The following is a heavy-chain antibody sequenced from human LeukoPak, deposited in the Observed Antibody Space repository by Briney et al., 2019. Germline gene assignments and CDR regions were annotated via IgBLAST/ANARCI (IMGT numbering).Heavy chain of an antibody. Sequence: ASVKVSCKASGYTFTSYGISWVRQAPGQGLEWMGWISAYNGNTNYAQKLQGRVTMTTDTSTSTAYMELRSLRSNDTAVYYCARARATVTYYYYGMDVWGQGTTVTVSS. CDR2: ISAYNGNT. CDR3: ARARATVTYYYYGMDV. J-gene: IGHJ6*02. D-gene: IGHD4-17*01. V-gene: IGHV1-18*01. CDR1: GYTFTSYG.